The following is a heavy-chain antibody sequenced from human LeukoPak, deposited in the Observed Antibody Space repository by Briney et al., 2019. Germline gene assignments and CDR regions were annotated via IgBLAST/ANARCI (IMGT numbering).Heavy chain of an antibody. CDR1: GFNFNNYT. V-gene: IGHV3-23*01. CDR3: AKARSGYYNDYYFDS. J-gene: IGHJ4*02. CDR2: LSGTGGST. D-gene: IGHD3-3*01. Sequence: GGSLRLSCAASGFNFNNYTMSWVRQAPAKGLEWVSTLSGTGGSTYYADSVRGRSTISRDNSKNTLYLQMDSLRAEDTAVYYCAKARSGYYNDYYFDSWGQGTLVTVSS.